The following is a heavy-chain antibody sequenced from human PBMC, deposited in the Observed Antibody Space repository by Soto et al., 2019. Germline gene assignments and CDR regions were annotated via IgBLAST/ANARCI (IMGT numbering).Heavy chain of an antibody. CDR1: GFTFSSYA. J-gene: IGHJ5*02. CDR2: ISGSGGST. Sequence: GGSLRLSCAASGFTFSSYAMSWVRQAPGKGLEWVSAISGSGGSTYYADSVKGRFTISRDNSKNTLYLQMNSLRAEDTAVYYCAKLKKNRLRPVDWFDPWGQGTLVTVSS. V-gene: IGHV3-23*01. D-gene: IGHD2-15*01. CDR3: AKLKKNRLRPVDWFDP.